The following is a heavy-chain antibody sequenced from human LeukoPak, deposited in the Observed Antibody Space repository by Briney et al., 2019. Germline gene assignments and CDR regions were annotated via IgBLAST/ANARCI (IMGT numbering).Heavy chain of an antibody. CDR2: TIRVSGTT. CDR1: GGTFNNFA. D-gene: IGHD5-18*01. V-gene: IGHV1-69*13. CDR3: ARRPEYNYGIFDY. Sequence: ASVKVSCKVSGGTFNNFALSWVRQAPGQGLEWVGGTIRVSGTTKYAQNLQGRVKVTADGSTSTAYMEMSSLRSEDTPIYYCARRPEYNYGIFDYWGQGTLVTVSS. J-gene: IGHJ4*02.